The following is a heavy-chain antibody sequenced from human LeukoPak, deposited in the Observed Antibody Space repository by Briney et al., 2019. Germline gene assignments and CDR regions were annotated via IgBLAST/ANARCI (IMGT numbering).Heavy chain of an antibody. V-gene: IGHV1-8*02. J-gene: IGHJ6*02. CDR1: GGTFSSYA. D-gene: IGHD3-22*01. Sequence: ASVKVSCKASGGTFSSYAISWVRQATGQGLEWMGWMNPNSGNTGYAQKFQGRVTMTRNTSISTAYMELSSLRSEDTAVYYCARWNYYDSSGYYPRYYYYGMDVWGQGTTVTVSS. CDR2: MNPNSGNT. CDR3: ARWNYYDSSGYYPRYYYYGMDV.